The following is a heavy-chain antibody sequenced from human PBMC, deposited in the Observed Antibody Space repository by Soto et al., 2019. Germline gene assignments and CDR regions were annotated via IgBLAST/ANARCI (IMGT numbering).Heavy chain of an antibody. Sequence: SETLSLTCTVSGGSISSYYWSWIRQPPGKGLEWIGYIYYSGSTNYNPSLKSRVTISVDTSKNQFSLKLNSVTAADTAMYYCAGDRSGDFDYWGQGTPVTVSS. V-gene: IGHV4-59*12. CDR3: AGDRSGDFDY. D-gene: IGHD2-15*01. J-gene: IGHJ4*02. CDR2: IYYSGST. CDR1: GGSISSYY.